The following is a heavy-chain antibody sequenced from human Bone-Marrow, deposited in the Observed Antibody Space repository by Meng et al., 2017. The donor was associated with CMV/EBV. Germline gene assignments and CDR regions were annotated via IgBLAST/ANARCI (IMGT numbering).Heavy chain of an antibody. CDR2: IIPILGTA. J-gene: IGHJ6*02. V-gene: IGHV1-69*05. Sequence: SVKVSCKASGGTFSSYAISWVRQAPGQGLEWMGGIIPILGTANYAQKFQGRVTITTDESTSTAYMELSSLRSEDTAVYYCARARTDGYYYYGMDVWGQGTTVTVSS. D-gene: IGHD5-24*01. CDR3: ARARTDGYYYYGMDV. CDR1: GGTFSSYA.